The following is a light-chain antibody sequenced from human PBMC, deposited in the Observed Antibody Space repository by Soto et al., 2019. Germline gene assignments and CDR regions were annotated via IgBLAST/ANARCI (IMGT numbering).Light chain of an antibody. CDR1: SSDVGDYKY. CDR2: VNS. Sequence: QSALTQPASVSGSPGQSITISCTGTSSDVGDYKYVSWYQQHPDKAPKLIIFVNSNRPSGISNRFSASKSGNTASLTISGLQAEDEADYYCSSYTSRDTPYVFGTGTKLTVL. CDR3: SSYTSRDTPYV. V-gene: IGLV2-14*01. J-gene: IGLJ1*01.